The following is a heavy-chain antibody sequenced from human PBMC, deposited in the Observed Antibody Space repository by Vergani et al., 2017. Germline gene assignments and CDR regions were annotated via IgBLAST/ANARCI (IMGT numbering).Heavy chain of an antibody. CDR2: ISYDGSNK. D-gene: IGHD4-17*01. CDR3: EKHYGEYDY. CDR1: GFTFSSYG. V-gene: IGHV3-30*18. J-gene: IGHJ4*02. Sequence: QVQLVESGGGVVQPGRSLRLSCAASGFTFSSYGMHWVRQAPGKGLEWVAVISYDGSNKYYADSVKGRFTISRDNSKNKLYLQMNSLRAEDTAVYYCEKHYGEYDYGGQGTLVTV.